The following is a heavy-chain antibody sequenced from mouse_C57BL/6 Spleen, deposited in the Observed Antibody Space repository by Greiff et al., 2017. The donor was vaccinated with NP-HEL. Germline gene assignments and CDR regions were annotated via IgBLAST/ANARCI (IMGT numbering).Heavy chain of an antibody. D-gene: IGHD1-1*01. Sequence: EVQLVESGPGLVKPSQSLSLTCSVTGYSITSGYYWNWIRQFPGNKLEWMGYISYDGSNNYNPSLKNRISITRDTSKNQFFLKLNSVTTEDTATYYCAREGITTVVADWYFDVWGTGTTVTVSS. CDR2: ISYDGSN. CDR3: AREGITTVVADWYFDV. CDR1: GYSITSGYY. V-gene: IGHV3-6*01. J-gene: IGHJ1*03.